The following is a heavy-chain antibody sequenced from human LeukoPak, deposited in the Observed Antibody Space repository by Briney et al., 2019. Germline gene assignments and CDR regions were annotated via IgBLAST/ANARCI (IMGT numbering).Heavy chain of an antibody. CDR3: ARYNGYCSGGSCYSLDY. D-gene: IGHD2-15*01. CDR1: GYTFTGYY. V-gene: IGHV1-18*04. CDR2: ISAYNGNT. Sequence: ASVKVSCKASGYTFTGYYMHWVRQAPGQGLEWMGWISAYNGNTNYAQKLQGRVTMTTDTSTSTAYMELRSLRSDDTAVYYCARYNGYCSGGSCYSLDYWGQGTLVTVSS. J-gene: IGHJ4*02.